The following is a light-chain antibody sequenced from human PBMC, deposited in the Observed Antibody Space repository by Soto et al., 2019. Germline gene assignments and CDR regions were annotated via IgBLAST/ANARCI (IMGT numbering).Light chain of an antibody. CDR1: SGSVSTNYY. J-gene: IGLJ2*01. CDR3: VLYMGSVPV. Sequence: QTVVTQEPSFSVSPGGTVTLTCGLSSGSVSTNYYPSWYQQTPGQAPRTLIYRTNTRSSGVPDRFSGSILGNKAALTITGAQADDESDYYCVLYMGSVPVFGGGTKVIVL. CDR2: RTN. V-gene: IGLV8-61*01.